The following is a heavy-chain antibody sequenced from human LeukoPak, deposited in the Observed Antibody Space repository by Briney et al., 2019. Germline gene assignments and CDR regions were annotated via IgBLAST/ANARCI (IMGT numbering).Heavy chain of an antibody. D-gene: IGHD3-10*01. CDR1: GYTFIDYA. J-gene: IGHJ5*02. V-gene: IGHV1-3*01. CDR2: ISRGNDDT. CDR3: ARDWAPGSSPLDP. Sequence: GASVKVSCKASGYTFIDYAIHWVRQAPGQSLEWVGWISRGNDDTKYSQKFQGRVTTTKDTSANTVYMELSSLRSEDTAVYYCARDWAPGSSPLDPWGQGTLVTVSS.